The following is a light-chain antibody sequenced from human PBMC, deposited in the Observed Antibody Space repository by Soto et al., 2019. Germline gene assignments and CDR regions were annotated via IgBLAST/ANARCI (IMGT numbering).Light chain of an antibody. CDR3: QQANSFPNT. J-gene: IGKJ5*01. CDR2: RAS. Sequence: LMTPSPSTLTVSPGERAPLSCGASQSVSSNLAWYQQKHGQAPRLLIYRASTRATGIPARFSGSGSGTEFTLTISSLQPEDFATYYCQQANSFPNTFGQGTRLEIK. CDR1: QSVSSN. V-gene: IGKV3-15*01.